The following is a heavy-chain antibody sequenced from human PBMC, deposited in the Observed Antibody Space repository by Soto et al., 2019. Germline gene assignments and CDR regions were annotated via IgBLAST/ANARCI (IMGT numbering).Heavy chain of an antibody. CDR1: GGSISSGGYY. J-gene: IGHJ5*02. D-gene: IGHD1-26*01. Sequence: QVQLQESGPGLVKPSQTLSLTCTVSGGSISSGGYYWSWIRQHPGKGLEWIGYTYYSGSTYYNPSLTSRVTISVDTCKNQFSLKLSSVTAADTAVYYCARGASGSREGVWFDPWGQGTLVTVSS. CDR2: TYYSGST. CDR3: ARGASGSREGVWFDP. V-gene: IGHV4-31*03.